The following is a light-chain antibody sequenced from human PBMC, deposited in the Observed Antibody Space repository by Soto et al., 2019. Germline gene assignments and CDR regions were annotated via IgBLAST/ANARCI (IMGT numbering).Light chain of an antibody. CDR3: QQYNSYPYT. J-gene: IGKJ2*01. CDR2: DAS. CDR1: QSISTW. V-gene: IGKV1-5*01. Sequence: DIQMTQSPSTLSASIGDRVTITCRASQSISTWLAWYQQKPGKAPNLLISDASTLESGVPSRFSGSRSGTEFTLTISSLQPDDFATYYCQQYNSYPYTFGRGTKLEIK.